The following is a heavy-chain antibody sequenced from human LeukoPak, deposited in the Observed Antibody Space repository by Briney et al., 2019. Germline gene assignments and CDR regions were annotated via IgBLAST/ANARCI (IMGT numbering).Heavy chain of an antibody. CDR2: INTNTGNP. D-gene: IGHD3-10*01. CDR3: ARTLDGFGSGSYYISLGVSFDP. CDR1: GYTFTSYA. J-gene: IGHJ5*02. V-gene: IGHV7-4-1*02. Sequence: ASVKVSCKASGYTFTSYAMNWVRQAPGQGLEWMGWINTNTGNPTYAQGFTGRFVFSLDTSVSTAYLQISSLKAEDTAVYYCARTLDGFGSGSYYISLGVSFDPWGQGTLVTVSS.